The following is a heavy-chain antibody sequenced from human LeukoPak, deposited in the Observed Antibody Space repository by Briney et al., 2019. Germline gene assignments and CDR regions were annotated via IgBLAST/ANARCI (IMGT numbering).Heavy chain of an antibody. CDR1: GFSFSDFW. D-gene: IGHD2-2*01. Sequence: RGSLRLSCVASGFSFSDFWMSWVRQAPGKGLEWVANIKQDGSDTYYADSVKGRFIISRDNAKKSLYLQMSSLRDEDTAVYYCATQSYALFHYWGQGALVTVSS. J-gene: IGHJ4*02. CDR2: IKQDGSDT. CDR3: ATQSYALFHY. V-gene: IGHV3-7*03.